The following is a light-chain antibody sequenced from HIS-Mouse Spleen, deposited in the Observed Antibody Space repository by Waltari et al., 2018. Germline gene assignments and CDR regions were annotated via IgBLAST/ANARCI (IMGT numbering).Light chain of an antibody. CDR2: QVS. CDR3: SSYAGSNNVV. Sequence: QSALTSPPSASGSPGKSVPISCTGTTIDVVCYTYVSWYQQHPVKAPNLWIYQVSKRPSGVPDRFSGSKSGNTASLTVSGLQAEDEADYYCSSYAGSNNVVFGGGTKLTVL. CDR1: TIDVVCYTY. J-gene: IGLJ2*01. V-gene: IGLV2-8*01.